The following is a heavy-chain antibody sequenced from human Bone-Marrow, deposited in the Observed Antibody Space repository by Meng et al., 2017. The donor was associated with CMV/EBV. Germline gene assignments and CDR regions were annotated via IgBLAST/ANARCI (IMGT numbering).Heavy chain of an antibody. Sequence: ASVKVSCKASGYTFTSYDINWVRQATGQGLEWMGWMNPNSGNTGYAQKFQGRVTITRNTSISTAYMELSSLRSEDTAVYYCARDIIWNYGSRAKKQIYYYYGMDVWGQGTTVTVSS. V-gene: IGHV1-8*03. CDR3: ARDIIWNYGSRAKKQIYYYYGMDV. J-gene: IGHJ6*02. CDR1: GYTFTSYD. D-gene: IGHD1-7*01. CDR2: MNPNSGNT.